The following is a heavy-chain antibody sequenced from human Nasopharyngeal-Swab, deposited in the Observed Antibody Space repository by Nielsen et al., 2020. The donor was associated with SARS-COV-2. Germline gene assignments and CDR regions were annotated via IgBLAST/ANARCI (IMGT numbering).Heavy chain of an antibody. D-gene: IGHD1-7*01. J-gene: IGHJ6*02. Sequence: SETLSLTCAVSGGSFSGYYWSWIRQPPGKGLEWIGEINHSGSTNYNPSLKSRVTISVDTSKNQFSLKLSSVTAADTAVYYCARGWGSNWNCPIYYYYYGMDVWGQGTTVTVSS. CDR1: GGSFSGYY. CDR2: INHSGST. CDR3: ARGWGSNWNCPIYYYYYGMDV. V-gene: IGHV4-34*01.